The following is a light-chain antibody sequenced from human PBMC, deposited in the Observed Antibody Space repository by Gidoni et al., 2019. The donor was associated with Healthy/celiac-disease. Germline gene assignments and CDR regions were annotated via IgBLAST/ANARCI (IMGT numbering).Light chain of an antibody. CDR3: QQSYSTPWP. CDR2: AAS. V-gene: IGKV1-39*01. J-gene: IGKJ1*01. CDR1: QSISSY. Sequence: DIQMTPSPSSLSASVGDRVTITSRASQSISSYLNWYQQKPGQAPKLLIYAASSLLSGVPSRLSGSGSGTDFTFTISSLPPEDFATYHCQQSYSTPWPFGQGTKVEIK.